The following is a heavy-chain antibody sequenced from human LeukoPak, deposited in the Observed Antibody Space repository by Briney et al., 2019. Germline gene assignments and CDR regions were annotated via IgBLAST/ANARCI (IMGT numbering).Heavy chain of an antibody. J-gene: IGHJ6*03. V-gene: IGHV1-69*06. Sequence: SVKVSCKASGGTFSSYAISWVRQAPGQGLEWMGGIIPIFGTANYAQKFQGRVTTTADKSTSTAYMELSSLRSEDTAVYYCARSMTTVTTGQPVYYYYYMDVWGKGTTVTVSS. CDR1: GGTFSSYA. D-gene: IGHD4-11*01. CDR2: IIPIFGTA. CDR3: ARSMTTVTTGQPVYYYYYMDV.